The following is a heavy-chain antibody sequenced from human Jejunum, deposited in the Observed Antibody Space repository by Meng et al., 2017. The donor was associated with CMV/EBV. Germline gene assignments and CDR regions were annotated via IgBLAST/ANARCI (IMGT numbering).Heavy chain of an antibody. CDR1: GFTYSSYS. J-gene: IGHJ4*02. Sequence: CAASGFTYSSYSMNWVRQAPGKGLEWVSSITQGSSTTYYADSVKGRFTISRDNAKNSLYLQMDSLRAEDTAVYYCARDLWEGFDYWGQGTLVTVSS. D-gene: IGHD1-26*01. V-gene: IGHV3-48*01. CDR2: ITQGSSTT. CDR3: ARDLWEGFDY.